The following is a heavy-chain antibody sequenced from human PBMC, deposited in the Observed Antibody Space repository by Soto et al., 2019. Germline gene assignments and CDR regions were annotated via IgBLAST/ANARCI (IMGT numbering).Heavy chain of an antibody. D-gene: IGHD7-27*01. CDR1: GFTFSSYA. V-gene: IGHV3-23*01. J-gene: IGHJ4*02. CDR3: AKGRSTPSWAHAWDY. Sequence: EVQLLESGGGLVQPGGSLTLSCAASGFTFSSYAMSWVRQAPAKGLEWVSVISTGGGTTNYADSVKGRFSISRDNSRTTVFLQLNSLRAEDTAVYYCAKGRSTPSWAHAWDYWGQGTLVTVSS. CDR2: ISTGGGTT.